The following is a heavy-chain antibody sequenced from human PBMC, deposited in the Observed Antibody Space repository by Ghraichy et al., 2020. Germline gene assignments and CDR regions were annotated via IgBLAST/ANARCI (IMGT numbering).Heavy chain of an antibody. CDR3: ASSALIMATMVEY. J-gene: IGHJ4*02. CDR2: ISSSSTYI. Sequence: GGSLRLSCAASGFTFSTYSMNWVRQAPGKGLEWVSSISSSSTYIYYADSVKGRFTISRDNAKNSLYLQMNSLRAEDTAVYYCASSALIMATMVEYCGQGTLVTVSS. CDR1: GFTFSTYS. V-gene: IGHV3-21*01. D-gene: IGHD5-12*01.